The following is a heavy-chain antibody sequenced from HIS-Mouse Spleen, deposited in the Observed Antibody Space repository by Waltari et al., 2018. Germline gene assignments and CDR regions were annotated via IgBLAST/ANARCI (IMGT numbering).Heavy chain of an antibody. V-gene: IGHV4-38-2*02. CDR3: ARGESGSYYYYYYYGMDV. Sequence: QLQLQESGPGLVKPSETLSLTCTVSGYSISSGYYWGWIRQPPGKGLEWIGSIYHSGSTYYNPSLKSRVTISVDTSKNQFSLKLSSVTAADTAVYYCARGESGSYYYYYYYGMDVWGQGTTVTVSS. CDR2: IYHSGST. CDR1: GYSISSGYY. D-gene: IGHD1-26*01. J-gene: IGHJ6*02.